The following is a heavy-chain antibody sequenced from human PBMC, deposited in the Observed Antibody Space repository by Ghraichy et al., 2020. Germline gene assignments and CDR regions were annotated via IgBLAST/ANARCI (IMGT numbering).Heavy chain of an antibody. CDR3: ARSFQGRDGYILDAFDI. D-gene: IGHD5-24*01. CDR2: IIPIFGTA. CDR1: GGTFSSYA. J-gene: IGHJ3*02. Sequence: SVKVSCKASGGTFSSYAISWVRQAPGQGLEWMGGIIPIFGTANYAQKFQGRVTITADESTSTAYMELSSLRSEDTAVYYCARSFQGRDGYILDAFDIWGQGTMVTVSS. V-gene: IGHV1-69*13.